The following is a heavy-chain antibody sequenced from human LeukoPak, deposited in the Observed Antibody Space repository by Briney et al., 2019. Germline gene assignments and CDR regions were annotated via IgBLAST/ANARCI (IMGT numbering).Heavy chain of an antibody. D-gene: IGHD1-7*01. CDR3: ARWPGPKKLRNYYYYGMDV. CDR2: IYYSGST. V-gene: IGHV4-59*01. J-gene: IGHJ6*02. CDR1: GGSISSYY. Sequence: SETLSLTCTVSGGSISSYYWSWIRQPPGKGLEWIGYIYYSGSTNYNPSLKSRVTISVDTSKNQFSLKLSSVTAADTAVYYCARWPGPKKLRNYYYYGMDVWGQGTTVTVSS.